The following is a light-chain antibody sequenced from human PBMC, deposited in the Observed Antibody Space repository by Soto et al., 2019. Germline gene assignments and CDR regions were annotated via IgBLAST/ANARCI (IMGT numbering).Light chain of an antibody. CDR1: SSNIGSNT. J-gene: IGLJ3*02. V-gene: IGLV1-44*01. CDR3: AAWDDSLNGPGV. Sequence: QSVLTQPPSASGTPGQRVTISCSGSSSNIGSNTVNWYQQLPGTAPKLLIYSNNQRPSGVPDRFSGSKSGTSASLAISGLQSEDEADHYCAAWDDSLNGPGVFGGGTKLTVL. CDR2: SNN.